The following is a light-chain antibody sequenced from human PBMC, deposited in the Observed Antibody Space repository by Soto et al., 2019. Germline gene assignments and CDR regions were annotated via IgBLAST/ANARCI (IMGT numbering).Light chain of an antibody. CDR3: TSYAGSNNVV. J-gene: IGLJ2*01. CDR2: EVI. CDR1: SSDVGGYYY. Sequence: QSALTQPPSASGSPGQSVTISCTGTSSDVGGYYYVSWYQHHPGKAPKLIIYEVIKRPSGVPDRFSGSKSDNTASLTVSGLRAEDEADYYCTSYAGSNNVVFGGGTKLPVL. V-gene: IGLV2-8*01.